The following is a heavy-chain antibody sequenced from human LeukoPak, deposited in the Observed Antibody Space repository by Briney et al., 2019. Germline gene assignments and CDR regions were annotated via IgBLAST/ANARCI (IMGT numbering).Heavy chain of an antibody. V-gene: IGHV4-31*03. Sequence: SETLSLTCTVSGGTISSGGYYWSWIRQHPGKGLEWIGYIYYSGSTYYNPSLKSRGTISVYTSKNQFSLKLSSVTAADTAVYYCARYCGGDCSAPSYNWFDPWGQGTLVTVSS. CDR1: GGTISSGGYY. J-gene: IGHJ5*02. CDR2: IYYSGST. CDR3: ARYCGGDCSAPSYNWFDP. D-gene: IGHD2-21*02.